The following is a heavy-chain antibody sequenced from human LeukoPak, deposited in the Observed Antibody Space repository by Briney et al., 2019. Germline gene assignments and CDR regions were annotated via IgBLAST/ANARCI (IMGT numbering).Heavy chain of an antibody. Sequence: ASVKVSCKASGGTFSSYGISWVRQAPGQGLEWMGWISAYNGNTNYAQKLQGRVTMTTDTSTSTAYMELRSLRSDDTAVYYCARSGAYYDSSGYSLIDYWGQGTLVTVSS. CDR1: GGTFSSYG. CDR2: ISAYNGNT. CDR3: ARSGAYYDSSGYSLIDY. D-gene: IGHD3-22*01. J-gene: IGHJ4*02. V-gene: IGHV1-18*01.